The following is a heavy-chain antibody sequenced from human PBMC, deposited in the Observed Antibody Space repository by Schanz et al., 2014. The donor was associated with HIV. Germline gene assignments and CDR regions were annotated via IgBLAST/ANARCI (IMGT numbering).Heavy chain of an antibody. CDR3: ARDVPSGGFDY. CDR2: IYYSGST. Sequence: QVQLQESGPGLVKPSQTLSLTCTVSGGSISSGGYYWSWIRQHPGKGLEWIGYIYYSGSTYYNPSLKSRVSISVDTSKNRFSLKLSPVTAADTAVYYCARDVPSGGFDYWGQGTLVTVSS. CDR1: GGSISSGGYY. V-gene: IGHV4-31*03. D-gene: IGHD3-10*01. J-gene: IGHJ4*02.